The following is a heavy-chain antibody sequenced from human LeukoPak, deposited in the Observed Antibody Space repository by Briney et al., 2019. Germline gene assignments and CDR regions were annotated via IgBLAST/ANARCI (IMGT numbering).Heavy chain of an antibody. V-gene: IGHV1-2*02. CDR1: GYTFTGYY. D-gene: IGHD5-24*01. CDR3: ARSRDGYNTIDY. Sequence: ASVKVSCKASGYTFTGYYMHWVRQAPGQGLEWMGWINPNSGGTNYAQKFQGRVTMTRDTSISTAYMELSRLRSDDTAVYYCARSRDGYNTIDYWGQGTLVTVSS. J-gene: IGHJ4*02. CDR2: INPNSGGT.